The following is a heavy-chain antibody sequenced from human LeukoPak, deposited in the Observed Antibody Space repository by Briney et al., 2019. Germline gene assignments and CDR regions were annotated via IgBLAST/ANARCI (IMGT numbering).Heavy chain of an antibody. CDR3: ARDSKDDYGDYINWSDP. V-gene: IGHV1-2*02. CDR1: GYTFTGYY. Sequence: ASVKVSCKASGYTFTGYYMHWVRQAPGQGLEWMGWINPNSGGTNYAQKFQGRVTMTRDTSISTAYMELSRLRSDDTAVYYCARDSKDDYGDYINWSDPWGQGTLVTVSS. J-gene: IGHJ5*02. D-gene: IGHD4-17*01. CDR2: INPNSGGT.